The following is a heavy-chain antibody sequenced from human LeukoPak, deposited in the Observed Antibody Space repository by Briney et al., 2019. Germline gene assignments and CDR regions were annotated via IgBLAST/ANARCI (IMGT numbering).Heavy chain of an antibody. D-gene: IGHD5-18*01. CDR2: ISNNGYTI. J-gene: IGHJ4*02. CDR3: ARDGGTAMAEFDY. CDR1: GFTFSSFE. V-gene: IGHV3-48*03. Sequence: GGSLRLSCAASGFTFSSFEMNWVRQGPGKGLEWVSYISNNGYTIYYADSVKGRFTISRDNAKNSLYLQMNSLRAEDTAVYYCARDGGTAMAEFDYWGQGTLVTVSS.